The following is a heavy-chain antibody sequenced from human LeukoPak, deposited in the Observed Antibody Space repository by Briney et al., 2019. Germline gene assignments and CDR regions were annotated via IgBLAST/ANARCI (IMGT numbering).Heavy chain of an antibody. V-gene: IGHV4-34*01. CDR3: ATGVARGSHRHANWFDP. J-gene: IGHJ5*02. CDR1: GGSFSGYY. D-gene: IGHD1-26*01. Sequence: SETLSLTCAVYGGSFSGYYWSWIRQPPGKGLEWIGEINHRGSTNYNPSLKSRVTISVDTSKNQFSLKLNSVTAADTAVYYCATGVARGSHRHANWFDPWGQGTLVTVSS. CDR2: INHRGST.